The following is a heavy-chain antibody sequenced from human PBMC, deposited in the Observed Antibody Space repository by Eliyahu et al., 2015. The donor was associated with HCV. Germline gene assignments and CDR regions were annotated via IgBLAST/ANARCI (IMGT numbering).Heavy chain of an antibody. CDR3: ARDNWGSLDY. Sequence: QVQLQASGPGQVKPSETLSLTCTVSGVSVKSTXRYWXWXRQAPGKGXEWIGYSGAGTANYNPSLKSRLTISVDTSKNQFSLRLNSVTAADTAVYFCARDNWGSLDYWGQGILITVSS. CDR1: GVSVKSTXRY. J-gene: IGHJ4*02. CDR2: SGAGTA. V-gene: IGHV4-61*01. D-gene: IGHD7-27*01.